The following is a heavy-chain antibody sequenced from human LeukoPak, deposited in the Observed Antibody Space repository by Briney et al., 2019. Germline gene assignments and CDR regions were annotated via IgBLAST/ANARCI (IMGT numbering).Heavy chain of an antibody. J-gene: IGHJ4*02. V-gene: IGHV3-7*01. D-gene: IGHD3-3*01. Sequence: GGSLRLSCAASGFTFSRYWMSWVRQAPGKGLEWVANIKEDGSEEYYVDSVKGRFTISRDNAKNSLYLQMNSLRAEDTAVYYCPRVGVDRDRAFDYWGQGTLVTVSS. CDR2: IKEDGSEE. CDR1: GFTFSRYW. CDR3: PRVGVDRDRAFDY.